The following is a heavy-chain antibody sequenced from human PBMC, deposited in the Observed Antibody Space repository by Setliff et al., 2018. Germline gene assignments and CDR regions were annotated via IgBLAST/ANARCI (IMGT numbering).Heavy chain of an antibody. CDR3: LRDRPYSNSPEDAFDI. CDR1: GYSFSDSA. J-gene: IGHJ3*02. V-gene: IGHV1-18*01. D-gene: IGHD6-6*01. CDR2: ISVYSGNA. Sequence: GASVKVSCKASGYSFSDSAVSWVRQAPGQGLEWVGWISVYSGNAYYAQKFKGRITVTTDTSTSTAYMELGSLTSDDTAVYYCLRDRPYSNSPEDAFDIWGQGTTVTVSS.